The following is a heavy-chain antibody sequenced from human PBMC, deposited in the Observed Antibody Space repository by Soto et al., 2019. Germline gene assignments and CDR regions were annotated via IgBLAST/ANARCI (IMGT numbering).Heavy chain of an antibody. V-gene: IGHV3-74*01. J-gene: IGHJ4*02. D-gene: IGHD3-3*01. CDR2: LNSDGSST. CDR1: GFTFSSYW. CDR3: ARGGFWNGYSEISH. Sequence: VQLVESGGGLVQPGGSLRLSCTASGFTFSSYWMHWVRQAPGKGLVWVSRLNSDGSSTSYADSVKGRFTISRDEAKTTLYLQMNSLRAEDTAVYYCARGGFWNGYSEISHWGQGTLVTVSS.